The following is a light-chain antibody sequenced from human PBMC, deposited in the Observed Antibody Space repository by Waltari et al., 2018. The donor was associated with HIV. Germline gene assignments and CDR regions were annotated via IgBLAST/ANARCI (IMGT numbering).Light chain of an antibody. J-gene: IGLJ2*01. V-gene: IGLV2-8*01. CDR3: SSYAGSDNRVV. Sequence: QSALTQPPSTSGSPGQSVTISCTGTRSDVGGYNSVSWYQHHPGKAPKLIIYEVIKRPSGVPDRFSGSKSGNTASLTVSGLQAEDEADYYCSSYAGSDNRVVFGGGTKLTVL. CDR1: RSDVGGYNS. CDR2: EVI.